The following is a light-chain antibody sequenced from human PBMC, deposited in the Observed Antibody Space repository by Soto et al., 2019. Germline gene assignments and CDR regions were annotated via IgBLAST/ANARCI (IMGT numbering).Light chain of an antibody. CDR1: SGDVGAYNS. Sequence: QSALTQPPSASGSPGQSVTFSCTGTSGDVGAYNSFSWYQQHPGKAPKLMIYEVNKRPSGVPDRFSGSKSGNTASLTVSGLQAEDEADYYCSSYAGSNNLLFGGGTKLTVL. J-gene: IGLJ3*02. V-gene: IGLV2-8*01. CDR2: EVN. CDR3: SSYAGSNNLL.